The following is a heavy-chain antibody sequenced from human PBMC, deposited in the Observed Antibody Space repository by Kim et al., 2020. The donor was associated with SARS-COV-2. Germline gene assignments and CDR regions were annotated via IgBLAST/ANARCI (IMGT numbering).Heavy chain of an antibody. CDR2: IYPGDSDT. CDR3: ARRGFGELAPYYFDY. V-gene: IGHV5-51*01. J-gene: IGHJ4*02. CDR1: GYSFTSYW. Sequence: GESLKISCKGSGYSFTSYWIGWVRQMPGKGLEWMGIIYPGDSDTRYSPSFQGQVTISADKSISTAYLQWSSLKASDTAMYYCARRGFGELAPYYFDYWGQGTLVTVSS. D-gene: IGHD3-10*01.